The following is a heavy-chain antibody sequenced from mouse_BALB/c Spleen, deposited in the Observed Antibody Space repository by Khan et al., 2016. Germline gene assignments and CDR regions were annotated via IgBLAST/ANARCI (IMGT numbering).Heavy chain of an antibody. V-gene: IGHV3-8*02. CDR3: AGYYCPFFYY. J-gene: IGHJ2*02. CDR1: GDSITSGY. CDR2: ISYSGST. Sequence: EVQLQESGPSLVKPSQTLSLTCSVTGDSITSGYWNWIRKFPGNKLEYMGYISYSGSTYYNPSLKSRISITRNTSKSQYYLQWNSVTTEDTATYYCAGYYCPFFYYWGQGTSLTVSS.